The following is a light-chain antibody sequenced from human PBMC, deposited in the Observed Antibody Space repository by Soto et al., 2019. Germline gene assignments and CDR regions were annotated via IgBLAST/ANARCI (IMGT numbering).Light chain of an antibody. CDR2: AAS. CDR3: QQRSNWLWT. Sequence: EIVLTQSPATLSLSPGERATLSCRASQSVSSYLAWYQQKPGQAPRLLIYAASNRATGIPARFSGSGSGTDFTLTISSLEPEDFAVYYCQQRSNWLWTFGQGTKVKIK. V-gene: IGKV3-11*01. J-gene: IGKJ1*01. CDR1: QSVSSY.